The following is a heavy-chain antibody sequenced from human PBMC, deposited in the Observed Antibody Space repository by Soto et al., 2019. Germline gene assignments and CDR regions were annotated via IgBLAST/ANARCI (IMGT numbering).Heavy chain of an antibody. CDR2: IIPILGIA. D-gene: IGHD3-10*01. Sequence: QVQLVQSGAEVKKPGSSVKVSCKASGGTFSSYTISWVRQAPGQGLEWMGRIIPILGIANHAQKFQGRVTITAEKSTSTAYMGRRSLRSEDTAVYYCARVRLLWFGEGGYFPHWGQGTLVTVSS. CDR1: GGTFSSYT. J-gene: IGHJ1*01. CDR3: ARVRLLWFGEGGYFPH. V-gene: IGHV1-69*02.